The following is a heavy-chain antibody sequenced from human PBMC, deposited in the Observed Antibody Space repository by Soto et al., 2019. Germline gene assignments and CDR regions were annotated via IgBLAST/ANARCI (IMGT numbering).Heavy chain of an antibody. CDR1: VGTFSSYA. D-gene: IGHD3-22*01. V-gene: IGHV1-69*06. CDR2: IIPIFGTA. J-gene: IGHJ3*02. Sequence: SVKVSCKASVGTFSSYAISWVRQAPGQGLEWMGGIIPIFGTANYAQKFQGRVTITADKSTSTAYMELSSLRSEDTAVYYCARHYYDSSGYFAVRDDAFDIWGQGTMVTVSS. CDR3: ARHYYDSSGYFAVRDDAFDI.